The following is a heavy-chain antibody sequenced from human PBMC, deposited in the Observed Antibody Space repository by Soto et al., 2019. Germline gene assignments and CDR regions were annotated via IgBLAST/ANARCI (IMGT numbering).Heavy chain of an antibody. CDR1: GFTFGDFA. CDR2: INWNGIST. V-gene: IGHV3-20*04. CDR3: ARDGFQYDDGGYYEFDY. Sequence: GGSLRLSCAVSGFTFGDFAMSWVRQAPGKGLEWVSGINWNGISTSYRDSVKGRFIISRDDAQNSLYLQMNSLRAEDTALYYCARDGFQYDDGGYYEFDYWGQGTMVTV. D-gene: IGHD3-22*01. J-gene: IGHJ4*02.